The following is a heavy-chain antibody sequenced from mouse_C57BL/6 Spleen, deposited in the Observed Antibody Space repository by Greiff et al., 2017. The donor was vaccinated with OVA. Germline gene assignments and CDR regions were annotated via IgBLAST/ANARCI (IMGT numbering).Heavy chain of an antibody. CDR3: ARGLITTVVEGYFDY. CDR1: GYAFSSYW. CDR2: IYPGDGDT. V-gene: IGHV1-80*01. Sequence: QVQLQQSGAELVKPGASVKISCKASGYAFSSYWMNWVKQRPGKGLEWIGQIYPGDGDTNYNGKFKGKATLTADKSSSTAYMQLSSLTSEDSAVYFCARGLITTVVEGYFDYWGQGTTLTVSP. J-gene: IGHJ2*01. D-gene: IGHD1-1*01.